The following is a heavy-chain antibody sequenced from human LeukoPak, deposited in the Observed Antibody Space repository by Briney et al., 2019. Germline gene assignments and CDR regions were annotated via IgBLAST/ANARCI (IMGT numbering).Heavy chain of an antibody. CDR1: RFTFSSYW. CDR2: ISYDGSNK. J-gene: IGHJ3*02. V-gene: IGHV3-30*03. CDR3: ARAYRWELPSGVAFDI. Sequence: GGSLRLSCAASRFTFSSYWMTWVRQAPGKGLEWVAVISYDGSNKYYADSVKGRFTISRDNSKNTLYLQMNSLRAEDTAVYYCARAYRWELPSGVAFDIWGQGTMVTVSS. D-gene: IGHD1-26*01.